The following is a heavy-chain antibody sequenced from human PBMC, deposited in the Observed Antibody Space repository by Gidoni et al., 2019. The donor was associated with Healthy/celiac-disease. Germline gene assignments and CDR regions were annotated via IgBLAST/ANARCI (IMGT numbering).Heavy chain of an antibody. D-gene: IGHD2-2*02. CDR3: AKEVVVVPAAINYFDY. V-gene: IGHV3-23*01. CDR2: ISGSGGST. J-gene: IGHJ4*02. Sequence: EVQLLESGGGLVQPGGSLRLSCAAAGFTCSSYAMSWVRQAPGKGLEWVSAISGSGGSTYYADSVKGRFTISRDNSKNTLYLQMNSLRAEDTAVYYCAKEVVVVPAAINYFDYWGQGTLVTVSS. CDR1: GFTCSSYA.